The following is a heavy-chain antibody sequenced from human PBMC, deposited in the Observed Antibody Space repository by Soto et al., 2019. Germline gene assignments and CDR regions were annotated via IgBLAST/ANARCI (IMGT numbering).Heavy chain of an antibody. D-gene: IGHD6-19*01. Sequence: QLQLQESGPGLVKPSETLSLTSAVSDDSIGRSNYFWGWIRQPPGKGLEWIGNIFYSGNTHYNPSRRSRVTIPLDTSNHHFSLRVSSVTAADTAVYYCARHLYSGDSSGSFGYWGPGALVIVSS. CDR1: DDSIGRSNYF. CDR2: IFYSGNT. J-gene: IGHJ4*02. V-gene: IGHV4-39*01. CDR3: ARHLYSGDSSGSFGY.